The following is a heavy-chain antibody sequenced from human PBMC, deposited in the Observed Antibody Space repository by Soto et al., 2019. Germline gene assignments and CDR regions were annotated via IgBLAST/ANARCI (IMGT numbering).Heavy chain of an antibody. D-gene: IGHD3-16*01. CDR3: AKTFTDAEAFDI. V-gene: IGHV2-5*02. J-gene: IGHJ3*02. Sequence: SGPTLVNPTQTLTLTCTFSGFSLSTSGVGVGWIRQPPGKALEWLALIYWDDDKRYSPSLKSRLTITKNTSKNRVDLTITNMELLDTATFYCAKTFTDAEAFDIWGQGKMVTVSS. CDR2: IYWDDDK. CDR1: GFSLSTSGVG.